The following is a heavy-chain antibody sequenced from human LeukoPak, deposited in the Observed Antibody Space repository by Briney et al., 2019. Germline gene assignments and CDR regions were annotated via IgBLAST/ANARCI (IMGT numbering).Heavy chain of an antibody. V-gene: IGHV1-46*01. D-gene: IGHD6-19*01. CDR3: ARDAYSSGWNYYFDY. Sequence: ASVKVSCKASGYTFTSYYMHWGRQAPGQGLEWMGIINPSGGSTSYAQKFQGRVTMTRDTSTSTVYMELSSLRSEDTAVYYCARDAYSSGWNYYFDYWGQGTLVTVSS. CDR1: GYTFTSYY. J-gene: IGHJ4*02. CDR2: INPSGGST.